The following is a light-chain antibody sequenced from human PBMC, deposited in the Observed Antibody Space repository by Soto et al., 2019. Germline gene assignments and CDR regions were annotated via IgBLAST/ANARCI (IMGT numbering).Light chain of an antibody. J-gene: IGKJ4*01. CDR1: QSVSSSY. V-gene: IGKV3-20*01. CDR2: GAS. CDR3: QQYGSSPLT. Sequence: EIVLTQSPGTLSLSPGERATLSCRASQSVSSSYLAWYKQKPGQAPRLLIYGASSSATGIPDRFSGSGSGTDLTLTISRLEPEDFAVYYCQQYGSSPLTFGGGTKVELK.